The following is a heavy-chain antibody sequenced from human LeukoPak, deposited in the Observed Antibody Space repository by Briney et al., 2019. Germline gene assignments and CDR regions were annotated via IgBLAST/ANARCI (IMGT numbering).Heavy chain of an antibody. CDR2: ISDDTTGT. CDR1: GFSFIDYA. J-gene: IGHJ4*02. D-gene: IGHD1-26*01. CDR3: AKDGAQPGFYFDL. V-gene: IGHV3-23*01. Sequence: PGGSLRLTCVASGFSFIDYAMSWVRQAPGKGLEWVSAISDDTTGTHYTDSVRGRFTISRDNLRHILYLQMHSLRADDTAVYFCAKDGAQPGFYFDLWGQGALVTVSS.